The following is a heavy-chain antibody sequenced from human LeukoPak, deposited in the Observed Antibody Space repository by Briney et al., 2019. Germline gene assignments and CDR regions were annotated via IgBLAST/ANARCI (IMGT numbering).Heavy chain of an antibody. CDR2: IKSKTDGGTT. CDR3: TTVFSGYDYFDY. CDR1: GFTFSNAW. J-gene: IGHJ4*02. D-gene: IGHD5-12*01. Sequence: GGSLRLSCAASGFTFSNAWMSWVRQAPGKGLEWVGRIKSKTDGGTTDYAAPVKGKFTISRDDSKNTLYLQMNSLKTEDTAVYYCTTVFSGYDYFDYWGQGTLVTVSS. V-gene: IGHV3-15*01.